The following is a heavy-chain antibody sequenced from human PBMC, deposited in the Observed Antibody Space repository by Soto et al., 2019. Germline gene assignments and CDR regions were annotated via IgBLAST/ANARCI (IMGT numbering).Heavy chain of an antibody. CDR2: FDPEDGET. D-gene: IGHD2-15*01. CDR3: ATLSSFGSVVAATEPFDY. V-gene: IGHV1-24*01. Sequence: ASVKVSCKVSGYTLTELSMHWVRQAPGKGLEWMGGFDPEDGETIYAQKFQGRVTMAEDTSTDTAYMELSSLRSEDTAVYYCATLSSFGSVVAATEPFDYWGQGTLVTVSS. J-gene: IGHJ4*02. CDR1: GYTLTELS.